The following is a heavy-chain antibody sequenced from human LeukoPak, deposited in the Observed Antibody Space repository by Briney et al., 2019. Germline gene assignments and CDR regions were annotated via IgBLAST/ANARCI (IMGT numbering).Heavy chain of an antibody. CDR3: ARGDSGWYLLGY. CDR1: GFTFSSYW. Sequence: GGSLRLSCGASGFTFSSYWMHWVRQAPGKGLVWVSRIHSDGSSTRYADSVKGRFTISRDNAKNTLYLQMNSLRAEDTAVYYCARGDSGWYLLGYWGQGTLVTVSS. D-gene: IGHD6-19*01. CDR2: IHSDGSST. V-gene: IGHV3-74*01. J-gene: IGHJ4*02.